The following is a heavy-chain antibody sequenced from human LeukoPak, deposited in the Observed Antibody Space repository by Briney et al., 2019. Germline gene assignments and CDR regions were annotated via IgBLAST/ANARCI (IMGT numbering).Heavy chain of an antibody. CDR1: GFTFSSYG. J-gene: IGHJ4*02. CDR3: AKAKGTSYNYFDY. Sequence: GGSLRLSCAASGFTFSSYGMHWVRRAPGKGLEWVAFIRYDGSNKYYADSVNGRFTISRDNSKNTLYLQMNSLRAEDTAVYYCAKAKGTSYNYFDYWGQGTLVTVSS. V-gene: IGHV3-30*02. D-gene: IGHD3-10*01. CDR2: IRYDGSNK.